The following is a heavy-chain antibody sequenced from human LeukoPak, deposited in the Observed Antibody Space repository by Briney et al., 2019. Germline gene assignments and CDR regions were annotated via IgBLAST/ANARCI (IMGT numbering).Heavy chain of an antibody. CDR2: ISGSGGST. CDR1: GFTFSTYA. D-gene: IGHD2-21*01. Sequence: GGSLRLSCAASGFTFSTYAMSWVRQTPEKGLEWVSAISGSGGSTYYADSVKGRFTISRDNAKNTLYLQMSSLRAEDTAVYYCARGRDYSFDYWGQGNLVTVSS. J-gene: IGHJ4*02. V-gene: IGHV3-23*01. CDR3: ARGRDYSFDY.